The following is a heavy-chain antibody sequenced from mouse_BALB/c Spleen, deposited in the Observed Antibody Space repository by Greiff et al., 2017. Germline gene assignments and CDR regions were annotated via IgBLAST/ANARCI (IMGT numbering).Heavy chain of an antibody. CDR3: VGLPLYDYNYWDY. CDR1: GFTFNTHA. D-gene: IGHD2-4*01. CDR2: IRSKRNNYAT. Sequence: EVQLVESGGGLVQPKGSLKLSCAASGFTFNTHAMNWVRQAPGKGLEWVARIRSKRNNYATYYADSVKDRFTISRDDSQSMLYLQMNNWKTEDTAIYYCVGLPLYDYNYWDYWGQGTTLTVAA. J-gene: IGHJ2*01. V-gene: IGHV10-1*02.